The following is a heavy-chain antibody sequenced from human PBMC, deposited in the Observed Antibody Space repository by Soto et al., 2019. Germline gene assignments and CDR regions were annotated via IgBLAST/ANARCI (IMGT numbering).Heavy chain of an antibody. J-gene: IGHJ6*02. CDR3: ARGVMVRGDPYYYGMDV. Sequence: SETLSLTCTVSGGSISSGGYYWSWIRQHPGKGLEWIGYIYYSGSTYYNPSLKSRVTISVDTSKNQFSLKLSSETAADTAVYYCARGVMVRGDPYYYGMDVWGQGTTVTVSS. D-gene: IGHD3-10*01. CDR1: GGSISSGGYY. V-gene: IGHV4-31*03. CDR2: IYYSGST.